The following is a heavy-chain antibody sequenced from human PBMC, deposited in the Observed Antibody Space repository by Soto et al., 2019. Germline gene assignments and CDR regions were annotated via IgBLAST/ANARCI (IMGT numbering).Heavy chain of an antibody. D-gene: IGHD3-22*01. CDR2: IHFDGSTT. J-gene: IGHJ6*02. Sequence: GGSLRLSCTASGFTFGDYAMSWFRQAPGKGLMWVSRIHFDGSTTRYAGSVQGRFTISRDNAKNTLYLQMISLRAEDTAVYYCVRDYHERGASYSIDYGMDVWGQGTTVTVSS. CDR3: VRDYHERGASYSIDYGMDV. CDR1: GFTFGDYA. V-gene: IGHV3-74*01.